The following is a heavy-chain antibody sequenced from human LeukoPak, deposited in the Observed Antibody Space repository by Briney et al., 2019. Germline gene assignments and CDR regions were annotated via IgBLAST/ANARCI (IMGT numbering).Heavy chain of an antibody. CDR1: GYTFTNYG. V-gene: IGHV1-46*01. Sequence: GASVKVSCKASGYTFTNYGINWVRQAPGQGLEWMGIINPSGGSTSYAQKFQGRVTMTRDTSTSTVYMELSSLRSEDTAVYYCAREVSGSYGFLDYWGQGTLVTVSS. D-gene: IGHD1-26*01. CDR2: INPSGGST. J-gene: IGHJ4*02. CDR3: AREVSGSYGFLDY.